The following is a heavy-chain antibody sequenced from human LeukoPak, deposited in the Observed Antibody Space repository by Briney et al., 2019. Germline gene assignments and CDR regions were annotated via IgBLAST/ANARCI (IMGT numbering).Heavy chain of an antibody. CDR1: GFTFSSYG. CDR2: ISGSDGST. CDR3: ARKPYSGSYWRIDY. J-gene: IGHJ4*02. D-gene: IGHD1-26*01. Sequence: GGSLTLPCAASGFTFSSYGVSWVRQAPAKGLEWVYAISGSDGSTYYPDSVKDRFTISRDNSKNTLYLQMNSLRAEDTAVYYCARKPYSGSYWRIDYWGQGDLVTVSS. V-gene: IGHV3-23*01.